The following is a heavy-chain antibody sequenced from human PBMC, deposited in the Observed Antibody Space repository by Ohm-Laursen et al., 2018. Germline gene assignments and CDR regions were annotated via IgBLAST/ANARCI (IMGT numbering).Heavy chain of an antibody. CDR3: ARDEPPNYYDSSGYYYRRYFQH. Sequence: ASVKVSCKASGYVFSNYGISWVRQAPGQGLDWMGWISAYNGNTDYAEKLQGRVTMTTDTSTSTAYMDVRGLRSDDTAVYYCARDEPPNYYDSSGYYYRRYFQHWGQGTLVTVSS. CDR2: ISAYNGNT. V-gene: IGHV1-18*01. D-gene: IGHD3-22*01. J-gene: IGHJ1*01. CDR1: GYVFSNYG.